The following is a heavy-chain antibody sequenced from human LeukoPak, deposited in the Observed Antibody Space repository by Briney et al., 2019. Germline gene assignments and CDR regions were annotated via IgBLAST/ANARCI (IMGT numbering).Heavy chain of an antibody. V-gene: IGHV4-61*02. CDR1: GGSISSGGYY. CDR3: ARGRGSTVTTSPFDY. Sequence: SETLSLTCTVSGGSISSGGYYWSWIRQPAGKGLEWIGRIYTSGSTNYNPSLKSRVTMSVDTSKNQFSLKLSSVTAADTAVYYCARGRGSTVTTSPFDYWGQGTLVTVSS. D-gene: IGHD4-17*01. J-gene: IGHJ4*02. CDR2: IYTSGST.